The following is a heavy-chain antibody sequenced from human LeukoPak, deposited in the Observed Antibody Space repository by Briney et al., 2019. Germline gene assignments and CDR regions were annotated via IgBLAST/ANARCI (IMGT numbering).Heavy chain of an antibody. Sequence: GVSLRLSCAASGFTFSSYAMSWVRQAPGRGLEWVSVISGNGANTYYADSVKGRFTISRDNSKNTLFLQMNRLRAEDTGVYYCAKVVALRVYAPGYWGQGTLVTVSS. CDR3: AKVVALRVYAPGY. V-gene: IGHV3-23*01. CDR1: GFTFSSYA. J-gene: IGHJ4*02. D-gene: IGHD2-8*01. CDR2: ISGNGANT.